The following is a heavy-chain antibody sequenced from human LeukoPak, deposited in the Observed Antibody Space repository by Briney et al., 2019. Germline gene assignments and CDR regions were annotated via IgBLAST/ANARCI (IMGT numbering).Heavy chain of an antibody. J-gene: IGHJ5*02. Sequence: PGXXLRLSCAASGFTFSSYSMNWVRQAPGKGLEWVSSISSSSSYIYYADSVKGRFTISRENAKNSLYLQMNSLRAEDTAVYYCASRVTGTTSDVIWFDPWGQGTLVTVSS. D-gene: IGHD1-7*01. CDR1: GFTFSSYS. CDR2: ISSSSSYI. CDR3: ASRVTGTTSDVIWFDP. V-gene: IGHV3-21*01.